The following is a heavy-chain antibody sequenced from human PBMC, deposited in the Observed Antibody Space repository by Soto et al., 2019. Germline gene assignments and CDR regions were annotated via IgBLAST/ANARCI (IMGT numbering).Heavy chain of an antibody. Sequence: SLRLSCAASGFTFSSYAMSWVRQAPGKGLEWVSAISGSGGSTYYADSVKGRFTISRDNSKNTLYLQMNSLRAEDTAVYYCAKDPDGGGRTFDIWGQGTMVTVSS. V-gene: IGHV3-23*01. CDR2: ISGSGGST. CDR3: AKDPDGGGRTFDI. CDR1: GFTFSSYA. J-gene: IGHJ3*02. D-gene: IGHD3-10*01.